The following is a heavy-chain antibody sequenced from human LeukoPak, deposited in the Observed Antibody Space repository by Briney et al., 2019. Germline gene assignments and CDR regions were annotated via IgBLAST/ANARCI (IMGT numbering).Heavy chain of an antibody. Sequence: ASVTVSCTASGYTFTSYDINWVRQATGQGLEWMGWMNPNSGNTGYVQKFQGRVTMTRNTSIGTAYMELSSLRSEDTAVYYCARGGDITISENGMDVWGQGTTVTVSS. CDR3: ARGGDITISENGMDV. D-gene: IGHD3-3*01. V-gene: IGHV1-8*01. CDR2: MNPNSGNT. CDR1: GYTFTSYD. J-gene: IGHJ6*02.